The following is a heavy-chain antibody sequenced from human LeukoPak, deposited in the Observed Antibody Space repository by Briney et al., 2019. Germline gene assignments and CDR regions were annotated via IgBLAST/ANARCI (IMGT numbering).Heavy chain of an antibody. D-gene: IGHD2-15*01. J-gene: IGHJ4*02. V-gene: IGHV1-69*06. CDR2: IVPIFGTA. CDR1: GGTFSSYA. Sequence: SVKVSCKASGGTFSSYAISWVRQAPGQGLEWMGGIVPIFGTANYAQKFQGRVTITADKSTSTAYMELSSLRSEDTAVYYCASDTSGYCSGGSCYYRWGQGTLVTVSS. CDR3: ASDTSGYCSGGSCYYR.